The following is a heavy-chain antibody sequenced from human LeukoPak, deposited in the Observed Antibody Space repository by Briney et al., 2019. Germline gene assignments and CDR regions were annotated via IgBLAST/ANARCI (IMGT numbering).Heavy chain of an antibody. Sequence: PSETLSLTCTVSGGSISSYYWSWLRQPAGKGLEWIGRIYTSGSTNYNPSLKSRVTISVDKSKNQFSLKLSSVTAADTAVYYCARALGVGATSPYYYYYMDVWGKGTTVTVSS. J-gene: IGHJ6*03. V-gene: IGHV4-4*07. CDR3: ARALGVGATSPYYYYYMDV. CDR2: IYTSGST. D-gene: IGHD1-26*01. CDR1: GGSISSYY.